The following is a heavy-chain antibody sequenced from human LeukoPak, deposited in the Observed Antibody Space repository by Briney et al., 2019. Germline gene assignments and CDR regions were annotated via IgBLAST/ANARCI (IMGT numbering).Heavy chain of an antibody. CDR3: ARDRTTVTTYYFDY. CDR2: ISAYNGNT. V-gene: IGHV1-18*01. Sequence: ASVKVSCKASGYTFTSYVISWVRQAPGQGLEWMGWISAYNGNTNYAQKLQGRVTMTTDTSTSTAYMELRSLRSDDTAVYYCARDRTTVTTYYFDYWGQGTLVTVSS. D-gene: IGHD4-17*01. CDR1: GYTFTSYV. J-gene: IGHJ4*02.